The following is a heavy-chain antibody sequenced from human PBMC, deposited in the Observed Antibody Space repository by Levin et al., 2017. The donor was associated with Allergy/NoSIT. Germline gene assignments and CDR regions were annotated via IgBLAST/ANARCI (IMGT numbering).Heavy chain of an antibody. CDR3: ARAPLGGYNWNDVEFDY. D-gene: IGHD1-20*01. CDR2: INPSGGST. J-gene: IGHJ4*02. V-gene: IGHV1-46*01. Sequence: GESLKISCKASGYTFTSYYMHWVRQAPGQGLEWMGIINPSGGSTSYAQKFQGRVTMTRDTSTSTVYMELSSLRSEDTAVYYCARAPLGGYNWNDVEFDYWGQGTLVTVSS. CDR1: GYTFTSYY.